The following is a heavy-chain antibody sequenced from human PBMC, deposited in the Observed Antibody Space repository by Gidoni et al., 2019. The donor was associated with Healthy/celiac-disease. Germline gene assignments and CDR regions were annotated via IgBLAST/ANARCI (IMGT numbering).Heavy chain of an antibody. D-gene: IGHD1-26*01. Sequence: EVQLLEAGGGLVQPGGSLRLSDAASGFTFSSYASRWVRQAPGKGLEWVSAISGSGGSTYYAYSVKGRFTISRDNAKNTLYLQMNSLRAEDTAVYSCAKGIWEYSVSYFAAFDIWGQGTMVTVSS. V-gene: IGHV3-23*01. CDR2: ISGSGGST. CDR3: AKGIWEYSVSYFAAFDI. J-gene: IGHJ3*02. CDR1: GFTFSSYA.